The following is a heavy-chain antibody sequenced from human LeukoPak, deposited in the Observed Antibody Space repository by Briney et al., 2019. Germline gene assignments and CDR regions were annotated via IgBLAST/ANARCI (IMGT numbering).Heavy chain of an antibody. D-gene: IGHD3-3*01. CDR3: ARGGIPAYDFWSGYNY. V-gene: IGHV3-53*01. Sequence: GESLKISCAASGFTVSSNYMSWVRQAPGKGLEWVSVIYSGGSTYYADSVKGRFTISRDNSKNTLYLQMNSLRAEDTAVYYCARGGIPAYDFWSGYNYWGQGTLVTVSS. CDR2: IYSGGST. J-gene: IGHJ4*02. CDR1: GFTVSSNY.